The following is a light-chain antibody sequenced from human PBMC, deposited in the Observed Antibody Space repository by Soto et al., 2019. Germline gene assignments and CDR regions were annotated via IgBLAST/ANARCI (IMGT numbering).Light chain of an antibody. CDR3: QSYDTSLSGWV. J-gene: IGLJ3*02. Sequence: QLVLTQPPSVSGAPGQRVTISCTGSSSNIGTSYGVHWYQQLPGTAPTLLIVADTNRPSGVPERFSGSKSGTSASLAITGLQAEDEADYYCQSYDTSLSGWVFGGGTKLTVL. CDR2: ADT. V-gene: IGLV1-40*01. CDR1: SSNIGTSYG.